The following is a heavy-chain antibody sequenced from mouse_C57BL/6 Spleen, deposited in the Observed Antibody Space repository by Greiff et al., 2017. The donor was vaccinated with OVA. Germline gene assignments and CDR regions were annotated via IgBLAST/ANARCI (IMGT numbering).Heavy chain of an antibody. D-gene: IGHD2-4*01. J-gene: IGHJ3*01. CDR2: IDPSDSET. Sequence: QVQLQQPGAELVRPGSSVKLSCKASGYTFTSYWMHWVKQRPIQGLEWIGNIDPSDSETHYNQKFKDKATLTVDKSSSTAYMQLSSLTSEDSAVYYCARRGIGYYDYDGGFAYWGQGTLVTVSA. CDR3: ARRGIGYYDYDGGFAY. CDR1: GYTFTSYW. V-gene: IGHV1-52*01.